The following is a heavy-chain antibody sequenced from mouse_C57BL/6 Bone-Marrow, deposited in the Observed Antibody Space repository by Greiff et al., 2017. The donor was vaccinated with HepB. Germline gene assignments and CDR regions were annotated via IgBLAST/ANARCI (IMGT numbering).Heavy chain of an antibody. CDR1: GYTFTSYW. CDR3: ARPSSYWPWFAY. Sequence: QVQLQQPGAELVKPGASVKLSCKASGYTFTSYWMHWVKQRPGQGLEWIGMIHPNSGSTNYNEKFKSKATLTVDKSSSTAYMQLSSLTSEDSAVYYCARPSSYWPWFAYWGQGTLVTVSA. CDR2: IHPNSGST. V-gene: IGHV1-64*01. D-gene: IGHD1-1*01. J-gene: IGHJ3*01.